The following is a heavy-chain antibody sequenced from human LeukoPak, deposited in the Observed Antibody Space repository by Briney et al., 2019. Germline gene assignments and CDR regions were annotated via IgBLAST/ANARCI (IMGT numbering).Heavy chain of an antibody. V-gene: IGHV4-39*07. CDR2: IYYSGGT. D-gene: IGHD6-19*01. J-gene: IGHJ4*02. CDR1: GGSISSSSYY. CDR3: ARGISSSGWYIDY. Sequence: SETLSLTCTVSGGSISSSSYYWGWIRQPPGKGLEWIGSIYYSGGTYYNPSLKSRVTISVDTSKNQFSLKLSSVTAADTAVYYCARGISSSGWYIDYWGQGTLVTVSS.